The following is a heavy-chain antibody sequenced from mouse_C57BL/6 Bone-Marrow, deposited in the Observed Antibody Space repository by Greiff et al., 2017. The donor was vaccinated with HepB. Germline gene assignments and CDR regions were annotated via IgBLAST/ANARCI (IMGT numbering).Heavy chain of an antibody. D-gene: IGHD2-4*01. CDR3: ARGAYDYPYYAMDY. CDR2: ISYDGSN. J-gene: IGHJ4*01. V-gene: IGHV3-6*01. CDR1: GYSITSGYY. Sequence: EVQLQQSGPGLVKPSQSLSLTCSVTGYSITSGYYWNWIRQFPGNKLEWMGYISYDGSNNYNPSLKNRISITRDTSKNQFFLKLNAVTTEDTATYYCARGAYDYPYYAMDYWGQGTSVTVSS.